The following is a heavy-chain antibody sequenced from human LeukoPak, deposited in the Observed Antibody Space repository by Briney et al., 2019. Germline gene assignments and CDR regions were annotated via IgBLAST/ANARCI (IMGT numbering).Heavy chain of an antibody. V-gene: IGHV4-4*07. CDR3: AIGGVSPVPDPGDDAFDI. CDR1: GGSISAYY. D-gene: IGHD3-10*01. J-gene: IGHJ3*02. CDR2: IYPGGNIYASGNS. Sequence: SETLSLTCTVSGGSISAYYWTWIRQPAGEGLEWVGHIYPGGNIYASGNSNYNPSLKSRVTMSVDTSKNQFSLKLSSVTAADTVVYYCAIGGVSPVPDPGDDAFDIWGQGTMVTVSS.